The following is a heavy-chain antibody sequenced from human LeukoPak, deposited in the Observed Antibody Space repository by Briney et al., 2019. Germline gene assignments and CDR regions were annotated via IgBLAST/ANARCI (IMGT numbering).Heavy chain of an antibody. CDR3: ARGDAVASGTMNDY. CDR2: ISNHDGNT. V-gene: IGHV1-18*01. D-gene: IGHD3-22*01. J-gene: IGHJ4*02. Sequence: ASVKVSCKSSGYTFHNYGITWVRQAPGQGLEWMGWISNHDGNTDYAQKFQGRVTMTTDTSTTTAYMELRSLGSDDTAVYYCARGDAVASGTMNDYWGQGTLVTVSS. CDR1: GYTFHNYG.